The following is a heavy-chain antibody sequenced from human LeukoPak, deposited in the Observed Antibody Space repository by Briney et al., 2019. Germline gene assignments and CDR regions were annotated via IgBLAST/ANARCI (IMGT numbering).Heavy chain of an antibody. Sequence: ASVKVSCMVSGDTLTALSMHWVRQAPGKGLEWMGGFHPEDGETIYAQKFQGRVTMAEDTSTDTAYMELSSLRSDDTAVYYCTTGKIYCSTTSCSDDYWGQGTLVTVSS. CDR2: FHPEDGET. D-gene: IGHD2-2*01. V-gene: IGHV1-24*01. CDR3: TTGKIYCSTTSCSDDY. J-gene: IGHJ4*02. CDR1: GDTLTALS.